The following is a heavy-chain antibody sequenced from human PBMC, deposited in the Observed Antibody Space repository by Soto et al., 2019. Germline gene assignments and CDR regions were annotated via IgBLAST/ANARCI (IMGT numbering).Heavy chain of an antibody. J-gene: IGHJ5*02. CDR1: GFTFSSSA. V-gene: IGHV3-48*02. CDR3: ARDPYVFSPSWFDP. CDR2: ISSSSGTI. Sequence: PGGSLRLSCAASGFTFSSSAMSWVRQAPGKGLEWVSYISSSSGTIYYADSVKGRFTISRDNAKNSLYLQMNSLRDEDTAVYYCARDPYVFSPSWFDPWGQGTLVTVSS. D-gene: IGHD2-21*01.